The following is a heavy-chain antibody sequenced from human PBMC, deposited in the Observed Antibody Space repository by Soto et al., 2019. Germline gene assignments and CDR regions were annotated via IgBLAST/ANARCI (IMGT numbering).Heavy chain of an antibody. J-gene: IGHJ4*02. V-gene: IGHV4-59*08. CDR1: XXSISSHY. Sequence: SETLXLTCTVSXXSISSHYWSWIRQPPGQGLEWIGYIYYSGSTNYNPSFKSRVTISVDTSKSQFSLRLSSVTAADTAVYFFARLDGYDHYFDYCGQRALVTLSS. D-gene: IGHD5-12*01. CDR3: ARLDGYDHYFDY. CDR2: IYYSGST.